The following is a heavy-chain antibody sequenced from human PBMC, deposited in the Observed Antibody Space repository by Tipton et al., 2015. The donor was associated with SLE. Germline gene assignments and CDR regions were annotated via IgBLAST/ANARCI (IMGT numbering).Heavy chain of an antibody. D-gene: IGHD3-3*01. CDR1: GFTFYAHA. J-gene: IGHJ3*02. Sequence: GSLRLSCAASGFTFYAHAMSWVRQAPGKGLECVSLVYSGGDTYYVDSVRGRFTISRDNSENTVYLQMNSLRPEDTATYYCAIPGLLSHFGAFDIWGQGTMVAVSS. CDR2: VYSGGDT. V-gene: IGHV3-23*03. CDR3: AIPGLLSHFGAFDI.